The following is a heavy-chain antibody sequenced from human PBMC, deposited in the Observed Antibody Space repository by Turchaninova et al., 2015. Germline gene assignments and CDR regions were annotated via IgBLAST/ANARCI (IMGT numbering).Heavy chain of an antibody. D-gene: IGHD3-10*01. Sequence: SGGSLRLSCAASGFTFSTAWMSWVRQAPGKGLEWVGRIKSTTDGGPKDYAAPVNGRFTISRDDSKNTLYLQMNGLKTEYTAVYYCSGDSFGYWGQGTLVTVSS. CDR1: GFTFSTAW. V-gene: IGHV3-15*01. J-gene: IGHJ4*02. CDR3: SGDSFGY. CDR2: IKSTTDGGPK.